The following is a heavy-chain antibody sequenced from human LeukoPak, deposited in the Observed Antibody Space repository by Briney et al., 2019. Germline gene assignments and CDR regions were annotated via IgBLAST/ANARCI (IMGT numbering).Heavy chain of an antibody. CDR2: INHSGST. J-gene: IGHJ5*02. V-gene: IGHV4-38-2*02. Sequence: SETLSLTCTVSGYSISSGYYWSWIRQPPGKGLEWIGEINHSGSTNYNPSLKSRVTISVDTSKNQFSLKLSSVTAADTAVYYCARARRIAMIVVAPRANWFDPWGQGTLVTVSS. D-gene: IGHD3-22*01. CDR1: GYSISSGYY. CDR3: ARARRIAMIVVAPRANWFDP.